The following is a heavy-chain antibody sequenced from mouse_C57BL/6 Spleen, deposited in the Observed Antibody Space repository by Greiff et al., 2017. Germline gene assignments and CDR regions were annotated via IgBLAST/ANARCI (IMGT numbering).Heavy chain of an antibody. CDR1: GYTFTDYY. CDR3: ARSHYYGSTSFAY. D-gene: IGHD1-1*01. J-gene: IGHJ3*01. V-gene: IGHV1-26*01. CDR2: INPNNGGT. Sequence: VQLQQSGPELVKPGASVKISCKASGYTFTDYYMNWVKQSHGKSLEWIGDINPNNGGTSYNQKFKGKATLTVDKSSSPAYMELRSLTSEDSAVYYCARSHYYGSTSFAYWGQGTLVTVSA.